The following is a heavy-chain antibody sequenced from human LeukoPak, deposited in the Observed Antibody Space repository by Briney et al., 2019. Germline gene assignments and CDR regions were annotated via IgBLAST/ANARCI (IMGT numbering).Heavy chain of an antibody. V-gene: IGHV1-69*06. Sequence: SVTVSCKASGGTFSSYAISWVRQAPGQGLEWMGGIIPIFGTANYAQKFQGRVTITADKSTSTAYMELSSLRSEDTAVYYCARGDIVVVPAAMLWFDPWGQGTLVTVSS. CDR3: ARGDIVVVPAAMLWFDP. CDR1: GGTFSSYA. D-gene: IGHD2-2*01. J-gene: IGHJ5*02. CDR2: IIPIFGTA.